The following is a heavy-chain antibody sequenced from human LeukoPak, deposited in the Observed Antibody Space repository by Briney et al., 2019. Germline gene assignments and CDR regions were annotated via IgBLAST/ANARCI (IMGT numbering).Heavy chain of an antibody. V-gene: IGHV6-1*01. Sequence: SQTLSLTCAISGDSVSSNSAAWNWIRQSPSRGLEWLGRTYYRSKWYNDYAVSVKSRITINPDTPKNQFSLQLNSVTPEDTAVYYCARDSDIVGVSLYYFDYWGQGTLVTVSS. D-gene: IGHD1-26*01. CDR1: GDSVSSNSAA. CDR3: ARDSDIVGVSLYYFDY. J-gene: IGHJ4*02. CDR2: TYYRSKWYN.